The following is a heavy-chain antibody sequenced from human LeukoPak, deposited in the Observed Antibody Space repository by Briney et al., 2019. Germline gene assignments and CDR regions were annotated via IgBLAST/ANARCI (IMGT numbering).Heavy chain of an antibody. J-gene: IGHJ6*03. V-gene: IGHV4-59*01. CDR3: AREMGYYDSSGFPLGNYYYMDV. Sequence: SETLSLTCSVSGGSISSYYWSWIRQPPGKGLEWIGYIYYSGSTNYNPSLKSRVTISVDTSKNQFSLKLSSVTAADTAVYYCAREMGYYDSSGFPLGNYYYMDVWGKGTTVTISS. CDR1: GGSISSYY. D-gene: IGHD3-22*01. CDR2: IYYSGST.